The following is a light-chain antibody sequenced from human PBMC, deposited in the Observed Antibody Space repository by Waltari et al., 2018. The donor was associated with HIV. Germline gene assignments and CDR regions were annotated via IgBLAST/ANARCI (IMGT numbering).Light chain of an antibody. Sequence: DIVMTQSPDSLAVSLVERATINCKSSPSVLYSSNNKNDLAWYQQKPGQPPKLLIYWASTRESGVPDRFSGSGSGIDFTLTISSLQAEDVAVYYCQQYYSTPRTFGQGTKLEIK. CDR2: WAS. V-gene: IGKV4-1*01. CDR1: PSVLYSSNNKND. J-gene: IGKJ2*01. CDR3: QQYYSTPRT.